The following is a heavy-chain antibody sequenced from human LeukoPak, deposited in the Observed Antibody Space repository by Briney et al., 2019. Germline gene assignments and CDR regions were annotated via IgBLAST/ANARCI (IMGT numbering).Heavy chain of an antibody. V-gene: IGHV1-69*04. CDR3: ARMGRDGSY. Sequence: ASVKVSCKASGGTLSSYAISWVRQAPGQGLEWMGRIIPIFDIANYAQKFQGRVTITADKSTNTVHMGLSRLRSEDTAMYYCARMGRDGSYWGQGTLVTVS. D-gene: IGHD5-24*01. CDR2: IIPIFDIA. CDR1: GGTLSSYA. J-gene: IGHJ4*02.